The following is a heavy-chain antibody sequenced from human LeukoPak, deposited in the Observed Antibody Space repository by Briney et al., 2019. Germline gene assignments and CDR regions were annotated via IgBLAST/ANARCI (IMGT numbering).Heavy chain of an antibody. CDR2: ISGSGGST. CDR3: AKERGRSVISTAGLDY. V-gene: IGHV3-23*01. Sequence: GGSLRLTCAASGFTFSSYAMSWVCQAPGKGLERVSTISGSGGSTYYADSVKGRFTISRDNSNTTLYLQMNSLRAEDTAVYYCAKERGRSVISTAGLDYWGQGTLVTVSS. J-gene: IGHJ4*02. D-gene: IGHD2-21*01. CDR1: GFTFSSYA.